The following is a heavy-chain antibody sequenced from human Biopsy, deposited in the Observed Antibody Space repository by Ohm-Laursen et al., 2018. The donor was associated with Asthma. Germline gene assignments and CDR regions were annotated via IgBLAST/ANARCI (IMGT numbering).Heavy chain of an antibody. J-gene: IGHJ3*02. V-gene: IGHV1-3*01. CDR1: GYTFINYA. D-gene: IGHD3-9*01. CDR3: SRTYFDFLSGQVHDAFAM. CDR2: ITAANGNT. Sequence: ASVKVSCNASGYTFINYAIHWVRQAPGHSLEWMGWITAANGNTKYSQKFQGRLTISRDKSASTAYMDLSSLRSEDTAVYYCSRTYFDFLSGQVHDAFAMWGQGTMVTVSS.